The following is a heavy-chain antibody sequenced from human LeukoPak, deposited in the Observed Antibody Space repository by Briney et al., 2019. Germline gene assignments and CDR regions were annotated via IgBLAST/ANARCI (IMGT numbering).Heavy chain of an antibody. J-gene: IGHJ4*02. CDR2: ISTSSSFT. V-gene: IGHV3-11*05. Sequence: GGSLRLSCAASGFTFSDYYMSWIRQAPGKGLEWVSYISTSSSFTNYADSVKGRFTISRDNAKNSPYLQMNSLRVEDTAVYYCARVGSIEAAGTLDYWGQGILVTVSS. CDR3: ARVGSIEAAGTLDY. CDR1: GFTFSDYY. D-gene: IGHD6-13*01.